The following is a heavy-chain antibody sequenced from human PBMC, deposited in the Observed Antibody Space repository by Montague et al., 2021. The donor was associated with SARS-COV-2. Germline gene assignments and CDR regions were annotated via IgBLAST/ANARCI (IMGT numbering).Heavy chain of an antibody. CDR2: IYYSGST. Sequence: TLSLTCTVSGGSISSGGYYWSWIRQHPGKGLEWIGYIYYSGSTYYNPSLKSRVTISVDTSKNQFSLKLSSVTAADTAVYYCARASNSMIEVVNAFDIWGQGTMVTVSS. CDR1: GGSISSGGYY. V-gene: IGHV4-31*03. J-gene: IGHJ3*02. D-gene: IGHD3-22*01. CDR3: ARASNSMIEVVNAFDI.